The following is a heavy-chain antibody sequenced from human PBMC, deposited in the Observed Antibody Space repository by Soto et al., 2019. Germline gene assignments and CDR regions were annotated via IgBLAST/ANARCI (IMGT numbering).Heavy chain of an antibody. Sequence: PSETLSLTCTVSGGSTSSDNYWSWIRQPPGRGLEWIGHIYYSGNTDYNPSLKSRLAISTDTSKNQFSLKLSSVTAADTAVYFCAREGGESSDGLYYFDSWGQESLVTVSS. J-gene: IGHJ4*02. CDR2: IYYSGNT. V-gene: IGHV4-30-4*01. CDR1: GGSTSSDNY. CDR3: AREGGESSDGLYYFDS. D-gene: IGHD3-16*01.